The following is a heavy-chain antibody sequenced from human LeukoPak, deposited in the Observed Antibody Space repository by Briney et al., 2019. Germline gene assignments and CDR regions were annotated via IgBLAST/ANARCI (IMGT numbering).Heavy chain of an antibody. CDR3: AKLAASETGEGS. CDR1: GGTFTSNH. D-gene: IGHD6-13*01. V-gene: IGHV1-46*01. CDR2: INPSGDST. Sequence: ASVKVSCKASGGTFTSNHIHCVRQAPGQGLEWMGVINPSGDSTSYAQKFQGRVTMTRDTSTSTVYMELSSLRSEGTAIYYCAKLAASETGEGSWGQGTLVTASS. J-gene: IGHJ5*02.